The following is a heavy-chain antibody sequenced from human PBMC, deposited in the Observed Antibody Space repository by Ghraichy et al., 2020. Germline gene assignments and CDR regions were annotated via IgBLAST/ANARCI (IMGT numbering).Heavy chain of an antibody. Sequence: GRSLRLACAASGFTFSTYSMNWVRQAPGKGLEWVSYISSSRGTIYYADSVKGRFTISRDNAKNSLYLQLNSLRHEDTAVYYCARAAGRGSSPDCWGQGTLVTVSS. V-gene: IGHV3-48*02. CDR2: ISSSRGTI. J-gene: IGHJ4*02. D-gene: IGHD6-13*01. CDR1: GFTFSTYS. CDR3: ARAAGRGSSPDC.